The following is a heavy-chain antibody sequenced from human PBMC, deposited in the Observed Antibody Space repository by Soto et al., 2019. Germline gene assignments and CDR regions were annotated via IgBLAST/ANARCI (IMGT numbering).Heavy chain of an antibody. J-gene: IGHJ6*02. D-gene: IGHD5-12*01. CDR1: GYTFTSYV. CDR3: ARDLGGWLQSPIGYYYYGMYV. V-gene: IGHV1-46*01. CDR2: INPSGGST. Sequence: ASVKVSCKASGYTFTSYVISWVRQAPGQGLEWMGIINPSGGSTSYAQKFQGRVTMTRDTSTSTVYMELSSLRSEDTAVYYCARDLGGWLQSPIGYYYYGMYVWGQGTTVTVSS.